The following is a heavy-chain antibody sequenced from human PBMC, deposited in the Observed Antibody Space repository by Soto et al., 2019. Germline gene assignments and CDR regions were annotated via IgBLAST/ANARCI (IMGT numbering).Heavy chain of an antibody. CDR3: ARDRFGEPYYYYGMDV. CDR2: IKQDGSEK. J-gene: IGHJ6*02. D-gene: IGHD3-10*01. Sequence: EVQLVESGGGLVQPGGSLRLSCAASGFTFSSYWMSWVRQAPGKGLEWVANIKQDGSEKYYVDSVKGRFTISRDNAKNSLYLQMNSLRVEDTAVYYCARDRFGEPYYYYGMDVWGQGTTVTVSS. V-gene: IGHV3-7*03. CDR1: GFTFSSYW.